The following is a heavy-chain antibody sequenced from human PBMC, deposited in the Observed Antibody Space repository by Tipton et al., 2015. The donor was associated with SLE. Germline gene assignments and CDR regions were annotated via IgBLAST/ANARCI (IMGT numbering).Heavy chain of an antibody. J-gene: IGHJ4*02. D-gene: IGHD6-19*01. CDR2: IWYDGNYE. Sequence: RSLRLSCAASGFTFSHFGMHWVRQAPGRGLEWVAAIWYDGNYEYYADSVKGRFTISRDNSRSTLFLQLNSLRVEDTALYYCAKGEDECSSGWYQWGQGTLVTVSS. CDR3: AKGEDECSSGWYQ. V-gene: IGHV3-33*06. CDR1: GFTFSHFG.